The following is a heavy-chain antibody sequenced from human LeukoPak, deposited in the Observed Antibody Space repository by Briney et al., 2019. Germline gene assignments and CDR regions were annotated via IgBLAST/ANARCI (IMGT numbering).Heavy chain of an antibody. Sequence: GGSLRLSCAASGFTFSSYSMNWVRQAPGKGLEWVSSISSSSYIYYADSVKGRFTISRDNAKNSLYLQMNSLRAEDTAVYYCARDSRGIVAHFDYWGQGTLVTVFS. J-gene: IGHJ4*02. CDR1: GFTFSSYS. CDR2: ISSSSYI. D-gene: IGHD1-26*01. V-gene: IGHV3-21*01. CDR3: ARDSRGIVAHFDY.